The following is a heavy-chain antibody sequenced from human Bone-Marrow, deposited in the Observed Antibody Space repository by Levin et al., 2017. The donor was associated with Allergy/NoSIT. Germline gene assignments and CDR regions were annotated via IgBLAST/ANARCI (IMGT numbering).Heavy chain of an antibody. V-gene: IGHV3-66*01. CDR2: IYSVGST. Sequence: PSASVKVSCAASGFSVSNNYMRWVRQAPGKGLEWVSLIYSVGSTYYADSVKGRFTISRDNSKNTLYLQMNSLRGEDTAIYYCARGGLGANHYWGQGTRVTVSS. D-gene: IGHD5-12*01. CDR3: ARGGLGANHY. CDR1: GFSVSNNY. J-gene: IGHJ4*02.